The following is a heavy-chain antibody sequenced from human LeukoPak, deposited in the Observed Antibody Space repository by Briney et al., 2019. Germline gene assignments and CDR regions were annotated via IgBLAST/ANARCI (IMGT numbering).Heavy chain of an antibody. CDR2: IYYSGST. V-gene: IGHV4-39*07. J-gene: IGHJ4*02. CDR3: ASLPLGLSGSYYGDY. CDR1: GGSISSSSYY. D-gene: IGHD1-26*01. Sequence: SETLSLTCTVSGGSISSSSYYWGWIRQPPGKGLEWIGSIYYSGSTYYNPSLKSRVTISVDTSKNQFSLKLSSVTAADTAVYYCASLPLGLSGSYYGDYWGQGTLVTVSS.